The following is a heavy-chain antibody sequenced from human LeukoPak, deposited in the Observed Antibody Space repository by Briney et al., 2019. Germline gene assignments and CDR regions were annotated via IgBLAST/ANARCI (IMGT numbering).Heavy chain of an antibody. CDR3: VAGNGDYFDH. J-gene: IGHJ4*02. CDR2: LYPADSDT. Sequence: GESLKISCKGSGYPFSNYWIGWVRQMPGKGLEWMGMLYPADSDTRYSPSFQGQVTISVDRSISAAYLQWNSLKASDTAMYYAVAGNGDYFDHWGQGTLVTVSS. CDR1: GYPFSNYW. D-gene: IGHD6-19*01. V-gene: IGHV5-51*01.